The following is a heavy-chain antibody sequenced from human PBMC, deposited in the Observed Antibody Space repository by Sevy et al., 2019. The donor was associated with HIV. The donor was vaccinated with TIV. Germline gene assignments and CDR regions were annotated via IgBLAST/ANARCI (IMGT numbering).Heavy chain of an antibody. CDR3: ARGPLFSPEYCSGGTCPTIDY. Sequence: SETLSLTCAVSGVSFSDYYWAWIRQPPAKGLEWIGEVSQSGSANYNPSLRSRVIMSLDTSNNHFSLKLTSVTAADTAVYYCARGPLFSPEYCSGGTCPTIDYWSQGTLVTVSS. V-gene: IGHV4-34*01. CDR1: GVSFSDYY. D-gene: IGHD2-15*01. J-gene: IGHJ4*02. CDR2: VSQSGSA.